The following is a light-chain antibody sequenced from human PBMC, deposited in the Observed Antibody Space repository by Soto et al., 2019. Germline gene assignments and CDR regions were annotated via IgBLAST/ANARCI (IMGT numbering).Light chain of an antibody. J-gene: IGKJ5*01. CDR2: GAY. V-gene: IGKV3-15*01. CDR1: QSVSSN. CDR3: QQRNSWPPTFT. Sequence: EIVMTQSPATLSVSPGERATLSCRASQSVSSNLAWYQQKPGQALRLLIYGAYTRATGIPARFSGSGSGTEFTLTISSLEPEDFAVYYCQQRNSWPPTFTFGQGTRLEIK.